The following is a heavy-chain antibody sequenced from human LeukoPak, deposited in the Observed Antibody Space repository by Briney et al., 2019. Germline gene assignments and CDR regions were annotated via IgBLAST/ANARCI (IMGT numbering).Heavy chain of an antibody. D-gene: IGHD4-23*01. V-gene: IGHV5-51*01. J-gene: IGHJ4*02. CDR3: ARLPYGGNSLDY. CDR2: IYPGDSDT. CDR1: GCLFTSYW. Sequence: GESLKISCKGSGCLFTSYWIGWGRQLPGKGLEGMGIIYPGDSDTRYSPSFQGQVTISADKSISTAYLQWSSLKASDTAMYYCARLPYGGNSLDYWGQGTLVTVSS.